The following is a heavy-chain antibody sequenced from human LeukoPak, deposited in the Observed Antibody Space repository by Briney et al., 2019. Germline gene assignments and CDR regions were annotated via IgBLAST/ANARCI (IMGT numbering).Heavy chain of an antibody. CDR1: GGSFSGYY. CDR3: ARSGTRAYQHMDV. V-gene: IGHV4-34*01. D-gene: IGHD3-3*01. J-gene: IGHJ6*03. CDR2: INESGST. Sequence: KPSETLSLTCAVYGGSFSGYYWSWIRQPPGKGLEWIGEINESGSTNYNPSLKSRVTISVDTSKNQFSLNLHSVTAADTAVYYCARSGTRAYQHMDVWGKGTTVTVSS.